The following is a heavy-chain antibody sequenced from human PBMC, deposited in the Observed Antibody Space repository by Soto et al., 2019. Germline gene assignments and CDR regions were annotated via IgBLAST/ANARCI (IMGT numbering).Heavy chain of an antibody. CDR1: GFTFSSYA. V-gene: IGHV3-30-3*01. CDR3: AREGPYYYGMDV. J-gene: IGHJ6*02. CDR2: ISYDGSNK. Sequence: GGSLRLSCAASGFTFSSYAMHWVRQAPGKGLEWVAVISYDGSNKYYADSVKGRFTISRDNSKNTLYLQMNSLRAEDTAVYYCAREGPYYYGMDVWGQGTTVTVS.